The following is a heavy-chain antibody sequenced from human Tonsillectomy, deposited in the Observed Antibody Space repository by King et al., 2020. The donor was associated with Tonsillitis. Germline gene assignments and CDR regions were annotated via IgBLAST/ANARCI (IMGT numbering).Heavy chain of an antibody. CDR2: IYYSGST. J-gene: IGHJ4*02. V-gene: IGHV4-28*03. D-gene: IGHD3-10*02. Sequence: QLQESGPGLVKPSDTLSLTCAVSGYSINSSNWWGWIRQPPGKGLEWIGYIYYSGSTYYKPALKSRVTMSVDTSKNQFSLKLSSVTAEDTAVYYCARAGRWSGSYYFDYWGQGTLVTVSS. CDR3: ARAGRWSGSYYFDY. CDR1: GYSINSSNW.